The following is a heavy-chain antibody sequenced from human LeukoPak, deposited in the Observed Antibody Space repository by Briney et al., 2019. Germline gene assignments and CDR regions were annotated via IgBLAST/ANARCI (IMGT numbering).Heavy chain of an antibody. CDR2: ISGLSTHI. V-gene: IGHV3-69-1*02. D-gene: IGHD6-13*01. CDR3: GILFARLRTSSAGEL. J-gene: IGHJ4*02. Sequence: PGGSLRLSSSGYGFTFSDYDMNRLRQAPGKGLEWVSSISGLSTHIYYGDSVKGRFSISKDNAKNSVYLLMNSLGVEDTAIYYCGILFARLRTSSAGELWGQGILVTVSS. CDR1: GFTFSDYD.